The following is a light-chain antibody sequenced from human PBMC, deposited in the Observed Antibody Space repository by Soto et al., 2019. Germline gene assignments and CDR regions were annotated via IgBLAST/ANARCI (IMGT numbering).Light chain of an antibody. Sequence: EIVLTQSPGTLSLSPGERATLSCRASQTVNNNYLTWYQQTPGQAPRLLIYGASSRATGIPDKFSGSGSGTDFTLTISRLEPEDFAEYYCQQYGTSPFTFGPGTKVDIK. CDR3: QQYGTSPFT. J-gene: IGKJ3*01. CDR1: QTVNNNY. CDR2: GAS. V-gene: IGKV3-20*01.